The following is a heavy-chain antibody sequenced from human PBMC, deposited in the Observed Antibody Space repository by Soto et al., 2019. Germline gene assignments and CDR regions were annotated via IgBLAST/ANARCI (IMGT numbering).Heavy chain of an antibody. V-gene: IGHV1-3*01. CDR3: ARDVRESDGDYAPLTYLVYYYYYYYMDV. J-gene: IGHJ6*03. D-gene: IGHD2-21*02. CDR1: GYTFTSYA. CDR2: INAGNGNT. Sequence: ASVKVSCKASGYTFTSYAMHWVRQAPGQRLEWMGWINAGNGNTKYSQKNQGRVTITRDTSASTAYMELSSLRYEDTAVYYCARDVRESDGDYAPLTYLVYYYYYYYMDVWGKGTTVTVSS.